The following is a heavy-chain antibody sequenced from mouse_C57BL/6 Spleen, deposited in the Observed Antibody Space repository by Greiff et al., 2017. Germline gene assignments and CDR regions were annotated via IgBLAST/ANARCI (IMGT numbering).Heavy chain of an antibody. CDR1: GYTFTDYY. V-gene: IGHV1-26*01. Sequence: EVQLQQSGPELVKPGASVKISCKASGYTFTDYYMNWVKQSHGKSLEWIGDLNPNNGGTSYNQKFKGKATLTVDKSSSTAYMELRSLTSEDSAVYYCAIYGSSYDYAMDYWGQGTSVTVSS. D-gene: IGHD1-1*01. CDR2: LNPNNGGT. CDR3: AIYGSSYDYAMDY. J-gene: IGHJ4*01.